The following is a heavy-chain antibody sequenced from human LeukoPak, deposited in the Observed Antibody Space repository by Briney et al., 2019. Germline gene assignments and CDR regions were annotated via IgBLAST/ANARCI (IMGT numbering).Heavy chain of an antibody. V-gene: IGHV4-38-2*02. D-gene: IGHD3-22*01. CDR2: IYHSGST. J-gene: IGHJ6*03. CDR1: GYSISSGYY. Sequence: SETLSLTCTVSGYSISSGYYWGWIRQPPGKGLEWIGSIYHSGSTYYNPSLKSRVTISVDTSKSQFSLKLSSVTAADTAVYYCARAPSDSSGYSSYYYYMDVWGKGTTVPSP. CDR3: ARAPSDSSGYSSYYYYMDV.